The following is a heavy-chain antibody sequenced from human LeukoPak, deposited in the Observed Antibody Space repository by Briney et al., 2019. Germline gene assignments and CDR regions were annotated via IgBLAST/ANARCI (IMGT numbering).Heavy chain of an antibody. CDR1: GFTFSSYA. Sequence: GGSLRLSCAASGFTFSSYAMNWVRQAPGKGLEWVSTISGSGGSTYYADSVKGRFTISRDNSKNTLYLQMNSLRAEDTAVCYCAVVYGDYNPGAFDIWGQGTMVTVSS. CDR3: AVVYGDYNPGAFDI. D-gene: IGHD4-17*01. J-gene: IGHJ3*02. CDR2: ISGSGGST. V-gene: IGHV3-23*01.